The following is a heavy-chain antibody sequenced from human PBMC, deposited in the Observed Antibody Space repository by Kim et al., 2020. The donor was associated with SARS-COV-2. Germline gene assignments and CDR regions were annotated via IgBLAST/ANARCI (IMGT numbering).Heavy chain of an antibody. CDR3: ARQGLVY. J-gene: IGHJ4*02. Sequence: GASDTRYSPSFQGQLTISADKSISTAYLQWSSLKASDTAMYYCARQGLVYWGQGTLVTVSS. CDR2: GASDT. V-gene: IGHV5-51*01. D-gene: IGHD6-19*01.